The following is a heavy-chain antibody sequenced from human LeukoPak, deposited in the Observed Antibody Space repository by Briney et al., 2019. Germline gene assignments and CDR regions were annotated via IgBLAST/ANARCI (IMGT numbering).Heavy chain of an antibody. CDR3: ARDLGWQQLVQSYFDY. D-gene: IGHD6-13*01. J-gene: IGHJ4*02. V-gene: IGHV3-66*01. CDR2: LYSDGSS. CDR1: GFPVRSNY. Sequence: AGGSLRLSCAASGFPVRSNYMSWVRQTPNKGLEWVAVLYSDGSSFYADSVKGRFTISRGHSDNTFFLQMTSLRDDDTAVYYCARDLGWQQLVQSYFDYWGQGTLVTVSS.